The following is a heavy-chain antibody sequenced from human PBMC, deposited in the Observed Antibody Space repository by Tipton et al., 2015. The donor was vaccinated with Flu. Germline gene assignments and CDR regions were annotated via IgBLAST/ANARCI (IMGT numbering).Heavy chain of an antibody. CDR2: IYHSGST. V-gene: IGHV4-38-2*01. D-gene: IGHD3-22*01. CDR3: AGQRLILDASSGYYDY. J-gene: IGHJ4*02. CDR1: GYSISSGYY. Sequence: TLSLTCAVSGYSISSGYYWGWIRQPPGKGLEWIGSIYHSGSTYYNPSLKSRVTISVDTSKNQFSLKLSSVTAADTAVYYCAGQRLILDASSGYYDYWGQGTLVTVSS.